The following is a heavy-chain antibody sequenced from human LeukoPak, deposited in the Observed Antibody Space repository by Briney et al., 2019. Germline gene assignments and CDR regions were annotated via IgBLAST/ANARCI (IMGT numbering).Heavy chain of an antibody. CDR3: AKEEDSYGFHY. CDR1: GFTFRSYE. Sequence: GGSLRLSCAASGFTFRSYEMNWVRQAPGKGLEWVSYIGSDEDTIYYAGSVKGRFTISRDNSKNSLYLQMNSLRAEDTAVYYCAKEEDSYGFHYWGQGTLVTVSS. J-gene: IGHJ4*02. D-gene: IGHD5-18*01. CDR2: IGSDEDTI. V-gene: IGHV3-48*03.